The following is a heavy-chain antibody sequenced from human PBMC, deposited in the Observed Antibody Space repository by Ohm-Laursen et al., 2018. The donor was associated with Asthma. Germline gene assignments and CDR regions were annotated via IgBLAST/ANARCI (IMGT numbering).Heavy chain of an antibody. J-gene: IGHJ4*02. V-gene: IGHV3-15*01. Sequence: SLRLSCTASGITFSKAWMSWVRQAPGKGLEWVARIKSNTYGGATDYPASVKGGFTISRDDSKNTLYLQMNNLESEDRAVYYCTTDGYGSGWSYYFDNWGKGTLVTVSS. CDR3: TTDGYGSGWSYYFDN. D-gene: IGHD6-13*01. CDR1: GITFSKAW. CDR2: IKSNTYGGAT.